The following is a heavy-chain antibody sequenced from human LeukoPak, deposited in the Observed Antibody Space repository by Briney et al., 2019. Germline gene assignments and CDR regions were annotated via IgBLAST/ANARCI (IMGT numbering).Heavy chain of an antibody. CDR1: GYSFTSYW. CDR2: IYPGDSDT. D-gene: IGHD6-19*01. Sequence: GESLKISCKGSGYSFTSYWIGWVRQMPGKGLEWMGIIYPGDSDTRYSPSFQGQVTISADKSISTAYLQWSSLKASDTAMYYCARPAGAGWRDDAFDIWGQGTMVTVSS. V-gene: IGHV5-51*01. J-gene: IGHJ3*02. CDR3: ARPAGAGWRDDAFDI.